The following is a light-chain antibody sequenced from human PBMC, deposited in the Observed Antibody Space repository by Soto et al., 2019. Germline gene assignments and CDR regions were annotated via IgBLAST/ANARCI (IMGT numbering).Light chain of an antibody. CDR3: QSYDSMLV. CDR2: GNS. Sequence: QSVLTQPPSVSGAPGQRVTISCTGSSSNIGAGYDVHWYQQLPGTAPKLLIYGNSNRPSGVPDRFSGSKSGTSASLAITGLQAEDEADYYCQSYDSMLVFGGGTQLTVL. J-gene: IGLJ2*01. CDR1: SSNIGAGYD. V-gene: IGLV1-40*01.